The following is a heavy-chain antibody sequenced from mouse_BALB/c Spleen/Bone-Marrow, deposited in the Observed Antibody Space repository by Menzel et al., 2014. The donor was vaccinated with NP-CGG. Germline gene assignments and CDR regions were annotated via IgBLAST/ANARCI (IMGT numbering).Heavy chain of an antibody. D-gene: IGHD2-4*01. CDR2: ISSGGSYT. V-gene: IGHV5-9-3*01. Sequence: EVNVVESGGGLVKPGGSLKLSCAASGFTFSSYATSWVRQTPEKRLEWVATISSGGSYTYYPDSVKGRSTISRDNAKNTLYLQMSSLRSEDTAMYYCARHGITRLLDYWGQGTTLTVSS. J-gene: IGHJ2*01. CDR1: GFTFSSYA. CDR3: ARHGITRLLDY.